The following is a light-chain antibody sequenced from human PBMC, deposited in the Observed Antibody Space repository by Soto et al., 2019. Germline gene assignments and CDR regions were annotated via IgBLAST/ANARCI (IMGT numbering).Light chain of an antibody. CDR1: SGDIGSYNR. Sequence: QSVLTQPASVSGSPGQSITISCTGTSGDIGSYNRVSWYQQHPSKAPKLIIYEVTDRPSGVSNRFSGSKSGNTASLTISGLQAEDEAEYYCSSYTNIKTRACVFGTGTKVTVL. V-gene: IGLV2-14*01. CDR2: EVT. CDR3: SSYTNIKTRACV. J-gene: IGLJ1*01.